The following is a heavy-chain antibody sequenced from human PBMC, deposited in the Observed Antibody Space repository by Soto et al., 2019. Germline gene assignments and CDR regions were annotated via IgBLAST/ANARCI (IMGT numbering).Heavy chain of an antibody. CDR2: IHHSGAT. CDR3: ATQGFYRMGV. Sequence: QVQLQESGPGLLQPSGTLSLTCAVSGDSITGDNWWSWVRQPPGEGLEWIGEIHHSGATNYNPSRKSRVTISVDKSTNQFSLKLNSVTAADTAMFYCATQGFYRMGVWGRGTTVTVSS. J-gene: IGHJ6*02. V-gene: IGHV4-4*02. CDR1: GDSITGDNW.